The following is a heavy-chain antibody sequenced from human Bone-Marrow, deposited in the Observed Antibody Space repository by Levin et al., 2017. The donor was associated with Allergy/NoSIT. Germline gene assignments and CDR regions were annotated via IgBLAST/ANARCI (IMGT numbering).Heavy chain of an antibody. D-gene: IGHD6-13*01. CDR3: ARVPPSAAETFDY. CDR1: GFTFSSYS. Sequence: PGESLKISCAASGFTFSSYSMNWVRQAPGKGLEWVSSISSSSSYIYYADSVKGRFTISRDNAKNSLYLQMNSLRAEDTAVYYCARVPPSAAETFDYWGQGTLVTVSS. CDR2: ISSSSSYI. V-gene: IGHV3-21*01. J-gene: IGHJ4*02.